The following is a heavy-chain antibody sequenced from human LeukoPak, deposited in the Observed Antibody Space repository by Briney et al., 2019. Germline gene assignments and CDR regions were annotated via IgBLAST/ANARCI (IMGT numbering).Heavy chain of an antibody. CDR2: ISSISSYI. V-gene: IGHV3-21*01. CDR1: GFTFSSYS. D-gene: IGHD5-18*01. J-gene: IGHJ4*02. Sequence: GGSLRLSCAASGFTFSSYSMNWVRQAPGKGLEWVSSISSISSYIYYADSVNGRFTISRDNAKNSLYLQMNSLRAEDTAVYYCARVNLYSYAYFDYWGQGTLVTVSS. CDR3: ARVNLYSYAYFDY.